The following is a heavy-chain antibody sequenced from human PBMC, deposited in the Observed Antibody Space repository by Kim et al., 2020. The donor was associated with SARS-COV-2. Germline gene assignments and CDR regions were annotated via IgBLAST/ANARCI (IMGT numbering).Heavy chain of an antibody. CDR1: EFIFRNFG. D-gene: IGHD3-10*01. V-gene: IGHV3-33*05. CDR3: ARPSSSHFDF. CDR2: ISNDGTTA. Sequence: GGSLRLSCAASEFIFRNFGMHWVRQAPGKGLEWVAFISNDGTTAIYADSVRGRFTISRDYSENKLYLQMDSLSAGDTAVYYCARPSSSHFDFWGQGTLVT. J-gene: IGHJ4*02.